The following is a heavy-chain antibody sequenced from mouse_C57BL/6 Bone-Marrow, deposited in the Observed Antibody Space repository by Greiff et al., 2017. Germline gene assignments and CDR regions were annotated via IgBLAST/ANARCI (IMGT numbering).Heavy chain of an antibody. CDR2: ISYSGST. D-gene: IGHD2-1*01. Sequence: EVQLQQSGPGLAKPSQTLSLTCSVTGYSITSDYWNWIRKFPGNKLEYMGYISYSGSTYYNPSLKSRISISRDTSTNQYYLQLNSVTTEDTATYYCARYGNSGFYSYYFDYWGQGTTLTVSS. V-gene: IGHV3-8*01. CDR1: GYSITSDY. CDR3: ARYGNSGFYSYYFDY. J-gene: IGHJ2*01.